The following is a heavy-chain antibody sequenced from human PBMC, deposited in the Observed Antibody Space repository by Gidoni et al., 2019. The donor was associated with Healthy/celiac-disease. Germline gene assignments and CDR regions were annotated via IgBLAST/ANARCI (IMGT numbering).Heavy chain of an antibody. CDR2: IYYRGNT. CDR3: ARVGTMVRGVIREPYGMDV. V-gene: IGHV4-61*01. D-gene: IGHD3-10*01. J-gene: IGHJ6*02. Sequence: QVQLQESGPGLVKPSETLSLTCTVSGGSVRSGSYYRSWIRQPPGKGLECIGYIYYRGNTNYNPSLKSRVTISVDTSKNQFSLKLSSVTAADTAVYYCARVGTMVRGVIREPYGMDVWGQGTTVTVSS. CDR1: GGSVRSGSYY.